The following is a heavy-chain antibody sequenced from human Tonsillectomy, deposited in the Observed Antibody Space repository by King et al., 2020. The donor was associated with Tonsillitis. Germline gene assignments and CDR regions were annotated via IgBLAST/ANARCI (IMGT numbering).Heavy chain of an antibody. CDR1: GFTFSSYS. D-gene: IGHD3-3*01. J-gene: IGHJ5*02. CDR2: ISSSSSSI. V-gene: IGHV3-48*01. CDR3: ARRYDFWSVYRGFDP. Sequence: VQLVESGGGLVQPGGSLRLSCAASGFTFSSYSMNWVRQAPGKGLEWVSYISSSSSSIYYADSVKGRFTISRDNAKNSLYLQMNSLRAEDTAVYYCARRYDFWSVYRGFDPWGQGTLVTVSS.